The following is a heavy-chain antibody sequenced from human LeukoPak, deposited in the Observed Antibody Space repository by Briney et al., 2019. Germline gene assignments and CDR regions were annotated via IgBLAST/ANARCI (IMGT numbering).Heavy chain of an antibody. D-gene: IGHD3-16*01. CDR2: VYYIGTA. Sequence: SQTLSLTCSVSGDSISIGDFRWSWIRQSPGKGLEWIGYVYYIGTAYYNPSLRSRVALSADTSKNQFSLTLNSVTVADSAVYFCARARGDSPRIYYYMDVWGKGTTVTVSS. CDR3: ARARGDSPRIYYYMDV. J-gene: IGHJ6*03. CDR1: GDSISIGDFR. V-gene: IGHV4-30-4*01.